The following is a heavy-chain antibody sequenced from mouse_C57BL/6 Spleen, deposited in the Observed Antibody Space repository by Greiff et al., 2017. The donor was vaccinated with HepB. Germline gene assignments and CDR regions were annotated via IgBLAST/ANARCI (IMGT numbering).Heavy chain of an antibody. J-gene: IGHJ3*01. V-gene: IGHV7-3*01. CDR2: IRNKANGYTT. CDR3: ARGDDRAWFAY. CDR1: GFTFTDYY. D-gene: IGHD2-12*01. Sequence: EVNLVESGGGLVQPGGSLSLSCAASGFTFTDYYMSWVRQPPGKALEWLGFIRNKANGYTTEYSASVKGRFTISRDNSQSILYLQMNALRAEDSATYYCARGDDRAWFAYWGQGTLVTVSA.